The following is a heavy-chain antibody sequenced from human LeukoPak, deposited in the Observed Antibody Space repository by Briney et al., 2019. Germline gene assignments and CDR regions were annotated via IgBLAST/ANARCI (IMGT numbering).Heavy chain of an antibody. CDR2: ISYDGSNK. J-gene: IGHJ4*02. D-gene: IGHD3-3*01. CDR1: GFAFSSYG. V-gene: IGHV3-30*18. Sequence: GGSLRLSCAASGFAFSSYGMHWVRQAPGKGLEWVAVISYDGSNKYYADSVKGRFTISRDNSKNTLYLQMNSLRAEDTAVYYCAKDGGGVVAFDYWGQGTLVTVSS. CDR3: AKDGGGVVAFDY.